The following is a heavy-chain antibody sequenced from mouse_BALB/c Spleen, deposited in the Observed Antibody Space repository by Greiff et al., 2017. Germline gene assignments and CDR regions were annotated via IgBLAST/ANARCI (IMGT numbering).Heavy chain of an antibody. Sequence: QVQLQQSGAELMKPGASVKLSCKATATTFSGYWIEGVKQRPGQGLEWIGEILPGSGSTNYNEKFKGKATFTADTSSNTAYMQLSSLTSEDSAVYYCAREYGNFAYWGQGTLVTVSA. J-gene: IGHJ3*01. CDR2: ILPGSGST. D-gene: IGHD2-10*02. CDR1: ATTFSGYW. V-gene: IGHV1-9*01. CDR3: AREYGNFAY.